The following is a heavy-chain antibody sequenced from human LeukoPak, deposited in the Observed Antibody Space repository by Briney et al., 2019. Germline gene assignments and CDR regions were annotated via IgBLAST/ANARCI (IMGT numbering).Heavy chain of an antibody. CDR1: GGAIGSDGYY. CDR3: ARGSYYGFSGDS. CDR2: IYYSGSA. V-gene: IGHV4-31*03. Sequence: SQTLSLTCSVSGGAIGSDGYYWNWIRQHPGKGLVWIGYIYYSGSASYNPSLKSRVTISVDTSKNQFSLRLSSVTAADTAVYYCARGSYYGFSGDSWGQGSLVTVSS. J-gene: IGHJ4*02. D-gene: IGHD3-10*01.